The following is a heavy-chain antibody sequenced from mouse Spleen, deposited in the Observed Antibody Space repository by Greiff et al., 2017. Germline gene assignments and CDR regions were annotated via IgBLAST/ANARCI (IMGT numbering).Heavy chain of an antibody. D-gene: IGHD2-10*01. CDR2: IYPSDSET. J-gene: IGHJ4*01. CDR1: GYTFTSYW. Sequence: QVQLQQPGAELVRPGSSVKLSCKASGYTFTSYWMDWVKQRPGQGLEWIGNIYPSDSETHYNQKFKDKATLTVDKSSSTAYMQLSSLTSEDSADYYCARSYYGNYYYAMDYWGQGTSVTVSS. CDR3: ARSYYGNYYYAMDY. V-gene: IGHV1-61*01.